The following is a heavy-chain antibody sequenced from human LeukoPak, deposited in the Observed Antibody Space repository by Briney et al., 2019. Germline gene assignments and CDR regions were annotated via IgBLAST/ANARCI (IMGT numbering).Heavy chain of an antibody. CDR2: IYHIGST. D-gene: IGHD4-17*01. V-gene: IGHV4-34*01. CDR1: GGSFSGYY. CDR3: ARTVTTPYYYYMDV. J-gene: IGHJ6*03. Sequence: SETLSLTCAVYGGSFSGYYWSWIRQPPGRGLEWVGSIYHIGSTFYNPSLKSRVTVSVDTSKNQISLKVSSVTAADTAVYYCARTVTTPYYYYMDVWGKGTTVTVSS.